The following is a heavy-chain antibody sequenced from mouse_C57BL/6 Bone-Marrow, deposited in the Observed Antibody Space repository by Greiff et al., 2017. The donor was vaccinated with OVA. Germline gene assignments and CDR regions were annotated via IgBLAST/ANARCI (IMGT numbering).Heavy chain of an antibody. CDR1: GYSFTSYY. J-gene: IGHJ3*01. Sequence: EVQLVESGPELVKPGASVKISCTASGYSFTSYYMTWVKQSPEKSLEWIGEINPGTGGTSYNEKFKAKATLTVDKSSSTAYLQLKRLTSEDSAVYCCASSRWLPFAYWGQGTLVTVSA. CDR2: INPGTGGT. CDR3: ASSRWLPFAY. D-gene: IGHD2-3*01. V-gene: IGHV1-42*01.